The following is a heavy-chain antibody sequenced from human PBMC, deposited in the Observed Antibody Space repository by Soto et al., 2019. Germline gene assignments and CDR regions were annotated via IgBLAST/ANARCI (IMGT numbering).Heavy chain of an antibody. CDR1: GFTFSNYV. CDR2: ISYDGNNK. V-gene: IGHV3-30-3*01. J-gene: IGHJ5*02. CDR3: ARARASLNWFDP. Sequence: ESGGGVVQPGRSLRLSCAASGFTFSNYVIHWVHQAPGKGLEWVAVISYDGNNKYYADSVKGRFTISRDNSKNTVYLQMNSLRPEDAAVYYCARARASLNWFDPWGQGTLVTVSS.